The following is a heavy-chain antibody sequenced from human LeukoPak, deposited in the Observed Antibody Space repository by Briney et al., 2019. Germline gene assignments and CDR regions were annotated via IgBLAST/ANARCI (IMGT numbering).Heavy chain of an antibody. CDR2: IYYSGST. CDR3: ARQAAKYYYDSSGSLGIGY. CDR1: GGSISSYY. V-gene: IGHV4-39*01. D-gene: IGHD3-22*01. J-gene: IGHJ4*02. Sequence: SETLSLTCTVSGGSISSYYWGWIRQPPGKGLEWIGSIYYSGSTYYNPSLKSRVTISVDTSKNQFSLKLSSVTAADTAVYYCARQAAKYYYDSSGSLGIGYWGQGTLVTVSS.